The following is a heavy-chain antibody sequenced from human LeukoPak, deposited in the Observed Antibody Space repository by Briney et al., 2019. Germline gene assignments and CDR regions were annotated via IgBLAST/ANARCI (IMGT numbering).Heavy chain of an antibody. CDR1: GGSISSGDYY. J-gene: IGHJ4*02. Sequence: SQTLSLTCTVSGGSISSGDYYWSWLRQPPGTGLEWIGYIYYRGSTYYNPSLKSRVTISVDTSKNQFSLKLSSVTAADTAVYYCAKQRANWGSDYFDYWGQGTLVTVSS. CDR3: AKQRANWGSDYFDY. D-gene: IGHD7-27*01. CDR2: IYYRGST. V-gene: IGHV4-30-4*08.